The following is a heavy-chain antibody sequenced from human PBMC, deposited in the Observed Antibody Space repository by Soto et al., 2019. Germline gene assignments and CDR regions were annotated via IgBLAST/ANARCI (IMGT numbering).Heavy chain of an antibody. V-gene: IGHV3-30*18. Sequence: QVQLVESGGGVVQPGRSLRLSCAASGFPFSSYVMNWVRQAPGKGLEGVAVISYDGSNKYYADSVKGRFTISRDNSKNTLYLQMNSLRAEDTAVYYCAKDSLVAVAGIYYYYYGMDVWGQGTTVTVSS. J-gene: IGHJ6*02. CDR2: ISYDGSNK. CDR1: GFPFSSYV. CDR3: AKDSLVAVAGIYYYYYGMDV. D-gene: IGHD6-19*01.